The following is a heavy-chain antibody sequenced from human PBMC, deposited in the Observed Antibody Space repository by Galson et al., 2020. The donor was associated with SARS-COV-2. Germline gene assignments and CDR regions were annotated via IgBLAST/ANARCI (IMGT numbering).Heavy chain of an antibody. Sequence: GESLKISCAASGFTFSSYNMNWVRQAPGKGLEWVSFITSSSTTYYADSVKGRFTISRDNAKNSLYLQMSGLRDDDTALYYCSRGLSSRWPFSDFWGQGALVTVSS. CDR2: ITSSSTT. J-gene: IGHJ4*02. D-gene: IGHD6-13*01. V-gene: IGHV3-48*02. CDR1: GFTFSSYN. CDR3: SRGLSSRWPFSDF.